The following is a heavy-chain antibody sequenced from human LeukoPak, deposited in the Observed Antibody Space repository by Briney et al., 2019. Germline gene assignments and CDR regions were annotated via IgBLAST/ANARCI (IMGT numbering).Heavy chain of an antibody. CDR1: GFTFSSYG. D-gene: IGHD3-16*02. J-gene: IGHJ4*02. CDR2: ISCDGSNK. V-gene: IGHV3-30*18. Sequence: GRSLRLSCAASGFTFSSYGMHWVRQAPGKGLEWVAVISCDGSNKYYADSVKGRFTISRDNSKNTLYLQMNSLRAEDTAVYYCAKTFGGVIVQYYFDYWGQGTLVTVSS. CDR3: AKTFGGVIVQYYFDY.